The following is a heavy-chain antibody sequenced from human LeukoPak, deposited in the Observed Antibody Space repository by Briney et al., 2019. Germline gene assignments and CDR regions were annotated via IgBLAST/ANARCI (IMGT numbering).Heavy chain of an antibody. V-gene: IGHV4-61*02. Sequence: PSQTLSLTCTVSGGSISSGSYYWSWIRQPAGRGLEWIGRIYTSGSTNYNPSLKSRVTISVDTSKNQFSLKLSSVTAADTAVYYCARGVGATGWFDPWGQGTLVTVSS. CDR2: IYTSGST. J-gene: IGHJ5*02. D-gene: IGHD1-26*01. CDR3: ARGVGATGWFDP. CDR1: GGSISSGSYY.